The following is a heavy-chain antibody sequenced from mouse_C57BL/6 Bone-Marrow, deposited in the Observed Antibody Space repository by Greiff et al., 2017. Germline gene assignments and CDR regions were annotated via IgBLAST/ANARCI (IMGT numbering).Heavy chain of an antibody. V-gene: IGHV1-55*01. Sequence: VQLQQSGAELVKPGASVKMSCKASGYTFTSYWITWVKQRPGQGLEWIGDIYPGSGSTNYNEKFKSKATLTVDTSSSTAYMQLSSLTSEDSAVDYCARGGLRRLGFAYWGQGTLVTVSA. CDR2: IYPGSGST. J-gene: IGHJ3*01. D-gene: IGHD2-4*01. CDR3: ARGGLRRLGFAY. CDR1: GYTFTSYW.